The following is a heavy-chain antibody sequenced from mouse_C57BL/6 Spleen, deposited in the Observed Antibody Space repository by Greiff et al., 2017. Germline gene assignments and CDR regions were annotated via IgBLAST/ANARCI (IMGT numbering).Heavy chain of an antibody. D-gene: IGHD1-1*01. CDR3: ARDYYEGYYAMDY. Sequence: QVQLQQPGAELVRPGSSVKLSCKASGYTFTSYWMHWVKQRPIQGLEWIGNIDPSDSETHYNQKFKDKATLTVDKSSSTAYMQLSSLTSEDSAVYYCARDYYEGYYAMDYWGQGTSVTVSS. CDR1: GYTFTSYW. J-gene: IGHJ4*01. CDR2: IDPSDSET. V-gene: IGHV1-52*01.